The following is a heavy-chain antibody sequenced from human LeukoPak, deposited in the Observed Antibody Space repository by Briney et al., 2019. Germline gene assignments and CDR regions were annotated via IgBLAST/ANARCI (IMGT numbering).Heavy chain of an antibody. CDR3: ARDYCSGGSCSDAFDI. Sequence: SVKVSSKASGGTFSSYAISWVQQAPGQGLEWMGGIIPIFGTANYAQKFQGRVTITADESTSTAYMELSSLRSEDTAVYYCARDYCSGGSCSDAFDIWGQGTMVTVSS. CDR2: IIPIFGTA. CDR1: GGTFSSYA. D-gene: IGHD2-15*01. J-gene: IGHJ3*02. V-gene: IGHV1-69*13.